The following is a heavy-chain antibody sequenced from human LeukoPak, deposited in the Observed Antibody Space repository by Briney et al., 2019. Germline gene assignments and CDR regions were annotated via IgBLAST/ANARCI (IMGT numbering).Heavy chain of an antibody. V-gene: IGHV3-23*01. CDR3: GGRDCSSGNCLHHFDY. CDR2: IIGSGAST. CDR1: GLTFSKYA. J-gene: IGHJ4*02. D-gene: IGHD2-15*01. Sequence: GGSLRLSCAPSGLTFSKYAMSWTRQAPGEGLEWVSAIIGSGASTFYAHCVKGRFTISRDNSKNTLYLRMNSLKDDNTAAYCCGGRDCSSGNCLHHFDYWGQGTLVTVSS.